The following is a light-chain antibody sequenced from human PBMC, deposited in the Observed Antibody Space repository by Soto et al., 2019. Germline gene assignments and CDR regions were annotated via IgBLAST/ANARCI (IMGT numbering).Light chain of an antibody. CDR3: QQYGSSPYT. CDR2: GVS. Sequence: EIVLTQSPGTLFLSPGERATLSCRASQSISSSLAWYQQKPGQAPRLLIYGVSRRATGIPDRFSGSGSGTDFTLTISRLEPEDFAVFYCQQYGSSPYTFGQGTKLEIK. CDR1: QSISSS. V-gene: IGKV3-20*01. J-gene: IGKJ2*01.